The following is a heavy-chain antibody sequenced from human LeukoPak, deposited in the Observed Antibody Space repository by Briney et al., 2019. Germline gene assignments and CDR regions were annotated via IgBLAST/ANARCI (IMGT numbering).Heavy chain of an antibody. V-gene: IGHV3-30-3*02. Sequence: PGGSLRLSCAASGSTFSSYAMHWVRQAPGKGLEWVAVISYDGSNKYYADSVKGRFTISRDNSKNTLYLQMNSLRAEDTAVYYCAKTSGSYYLDYFDYWGQGTLVTVSS. CDR1: GSTFSSYA. J-gene: IGHJ4*02. CDR3: AKTSGSYYLDYFDY. CDR2: ISYDGSNK. D-gene: IGHD1-26*01.